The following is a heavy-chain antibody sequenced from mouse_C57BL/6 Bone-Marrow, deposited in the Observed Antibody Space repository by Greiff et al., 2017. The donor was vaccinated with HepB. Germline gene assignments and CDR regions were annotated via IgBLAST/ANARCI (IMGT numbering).Heavy chain of an antibody. CDR2: IDPETGGT. Sequence: VKLQQSGAELVRPGASVTLSCKASGYTFTDYEMHWVKQTPVHGLEWIGAIDPETGGTAYNQKFKGMAILTADKSSSTAYMELRSLTSEDSAVYYCTRSTWFAYWGQGTLVTVSA. CDR3: TRSTWFAY. V-gene: IGHV1-15*01. J-gene: IGHJ3*01. CDR1: GYTFTDYE.